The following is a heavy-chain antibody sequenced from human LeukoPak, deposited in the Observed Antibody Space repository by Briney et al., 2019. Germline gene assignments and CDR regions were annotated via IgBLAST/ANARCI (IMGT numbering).Heavy chain of an antibody. V-gene: IGHV1-2*02. CDR1: GYTFSGYY. D-gene: IGHD1-14*01. J-gene: IGHJ5*02. CDR3: ARGPGLTAILNWFDP. CDR2: INPKSGGT. Sequence: ASVKVSCKASGYTFSGYYMHWVRQAPGQGLKWMGWINPKSGGTNYAQKFQGRVTMTRDTSISTVYMELSRLRSDDTAVYNCARGPGLTAILNWFDPWGQGTLVTVSS.